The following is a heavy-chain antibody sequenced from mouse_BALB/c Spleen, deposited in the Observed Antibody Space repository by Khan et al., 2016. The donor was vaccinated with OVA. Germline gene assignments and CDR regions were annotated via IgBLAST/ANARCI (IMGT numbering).Heavy chain of an antibody. CDR1: GYTFTDYA. Sequence: QVQLQQSGPELVRPGVSVKISCKGSGYTFTDYAMYWVKQSHAKSLEWIGLISTYSGSTNYNQKFKGKVTMTVDKSSSAAYSELDRLTSEDSAIYYCVRPAYDGYYDYWGQGTALTVSS. D-gene: IGHD2-3*01. CDR3: VRPAYDGYYDY. CDR2: ISTYSGST. V-gene: IGHV1S137*01. J-gene: IGHJ2*01.